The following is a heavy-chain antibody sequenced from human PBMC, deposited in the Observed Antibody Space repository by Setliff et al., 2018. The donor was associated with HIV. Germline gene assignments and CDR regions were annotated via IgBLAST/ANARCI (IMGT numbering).Heavy chain of an antibody. D-gene: IGHD3-10*01. CDR2: LYGHSST. V-gene: IGHV4-39*01. J-gene: IGHJ4*02. CDR1: GDSIGTGTHY. CDR3: SRLYGSGHYFALDF. Sequence: PSETLSLTCNVSGDSIGTGTHYWAWIRQPPGKGLEWIGSLYGHSSTYYTKSLRGRVTISADTSKNQVSLRLSSVTALDTAVYYCSRLYGSGHYFALDFWGQGALVTVSS.